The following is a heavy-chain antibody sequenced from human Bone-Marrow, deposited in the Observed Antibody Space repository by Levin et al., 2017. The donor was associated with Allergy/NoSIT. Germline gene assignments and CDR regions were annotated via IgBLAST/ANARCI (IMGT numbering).Heavy chain of an antibody. D-gene: IGHD4/OR15-4a*01. CDR3: ATVGDSDYAMDKWFAS. CDR2: FDPEDAET. CDR1: GYTLTDVS. Sequence: ASVKVSCKVSGYTLTDVSIHWVRQPPGKGLVWMGGFDPEDAETIYAQEFQGRVTMTEDTSTDTAYMELRSLTSDDTALYYCATVGDSDYAMDKWFASWGQGTLITVSS. J-gene: IGHJ5*01. V-gene: IGHV1-24*01.